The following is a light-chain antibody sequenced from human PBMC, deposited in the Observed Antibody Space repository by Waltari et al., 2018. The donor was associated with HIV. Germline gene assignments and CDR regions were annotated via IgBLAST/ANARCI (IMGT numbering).Light chain of an antibody. J-gene: IGKJ4*01. V-gene: IGKV1-33*01. CDR1: QGISNY. CDR3: QKYNDPSLT. Sequence: DIQMTQSPSSLSASVGDRVTITCQASQGISNYLNWYQQKPGKAPKLLIYDASLLYPGVPTRFGGSGSGTFFTLTISNLQPEDIATYYCQKYNDPSLTFGGGTKVQI. CDR2: DAS.